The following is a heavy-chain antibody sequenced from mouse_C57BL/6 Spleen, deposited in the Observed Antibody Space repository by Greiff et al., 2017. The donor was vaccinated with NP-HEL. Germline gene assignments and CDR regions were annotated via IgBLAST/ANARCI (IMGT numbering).Heavy chain of an antibody. V-gene: IGHV1-76*01. Sequence: QVQLQQSGAELVRPGASVKLSCKASSYTFTDYYINWVKQRPGQGLEWIARIYPGSGNTYYNEKFKGKATLTAEKSSSTAYMQLSSLTSEDSAVYFCARPLQYGSTYFDYWGQGTTLTVSS. D-gene: IGHD1-1*01. CDR3: ARPLQYGSTYFDY. CDR1: SYTFTDYY. J-gene: IGHJ2*01. CDR2: IYPGSGNT.